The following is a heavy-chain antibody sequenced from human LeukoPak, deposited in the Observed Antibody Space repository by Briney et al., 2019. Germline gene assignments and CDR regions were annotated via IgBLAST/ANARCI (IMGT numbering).Heavy chain of an antibody. J-gene: IGHJ5*02. CDR3: ARDRGGSSGYYSSDWFDP. CDR2: IYYSGST. D-gene: IGHD3-22*01. CDR1: GGSISSYY. V-gene: IGHV4-59*01. Sequence: KPSETLSLTCTVSGGSISSYYWSWIRQPPGKGLEWIGYIYYSGSTNYNPSLKSRVTISVDTSKNQFSLKLSSVTAADTAVYYCARDRGGSSGYYSSDWFDPWGQGTLVTVSS.